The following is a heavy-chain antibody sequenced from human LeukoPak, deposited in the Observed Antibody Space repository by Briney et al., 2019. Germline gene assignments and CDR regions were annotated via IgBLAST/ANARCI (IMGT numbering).Heavy chain of an antibody. V-gene: IGHV4-4*02. D-gene: IGHD2-2*01. J-gene: IGHJ2*01. CDR1: GGSISSSNW. CDR2: IYHSGST. CDR3: ARGYQLLFSRSYWYFDL. Sequence: PSGTLSLTCAVSGGSISSSNWWSWVRQPPGKGLEWIGEIYHSGSTNYNPSLKSRVTISVDKSKNQFSLKLSSVTAADTAVYYCARGYQLLFSRSYWYFDLWGRGTLVTVSS.